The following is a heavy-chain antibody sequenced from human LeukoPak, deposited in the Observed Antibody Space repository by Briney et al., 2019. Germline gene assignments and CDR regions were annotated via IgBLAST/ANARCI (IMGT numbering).Heavy chain of an antibody. CDR2: INHSGST. CDR1: GGSFSGYY. CDR3: ARAGAAAGPLDY. V-gene: IGHV4-34*01. Sequence: SETLSLTCAVYGGSFSGYYWSWIRQPPGKGLEWIGEINHSGSTNYNPSLKSRVTISVDTSKNQFSLKLSSVTAADTAVYYCARAGAAAGPLDYWGQGTLVTVSS. J-gene: IGHJ4*02. D-gene: IGHD6-13*01.